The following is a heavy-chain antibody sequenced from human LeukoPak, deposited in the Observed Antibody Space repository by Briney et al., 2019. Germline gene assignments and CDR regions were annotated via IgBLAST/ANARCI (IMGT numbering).Heavy chain of an antibody. CDR3: ARDLRGYSYAQIAFDI. CDR1: GFTVSSNY. Sequence: GGSLRLSCAASGFTVSSNYMSWVRQAPGKGLEWVSVIYSGGSTYYADSVKGRFTISRDNSKNTLYLQMNSLRAEDTAVYYCARDLRGYSYAQIAFDIWGQGTMVTVSS. D-gene: IGHD5-18*01. J-gene: IGHJ3*02. CDR2: IYSGGST. V-gene: IGHV3-66*01.